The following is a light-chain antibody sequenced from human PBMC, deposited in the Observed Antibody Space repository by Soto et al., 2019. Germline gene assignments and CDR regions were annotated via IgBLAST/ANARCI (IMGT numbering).Light chain of an antibody. CDR3: QQSYSTPVT. V-gene: IGKV1-39*01. Sequence: DIQMTQSPSSLSASVGDRVTITCRASESISTYLNWYKQTPGNAPKLLIYAASSLQSGVPSRFSGSGSGTDFTLTISSLQPEDFATYYCQQSYSTPVTFGQGTKVEIK. J-gene: IGKJ1*01. CDR1: ESISTY. CDR2: AAS.